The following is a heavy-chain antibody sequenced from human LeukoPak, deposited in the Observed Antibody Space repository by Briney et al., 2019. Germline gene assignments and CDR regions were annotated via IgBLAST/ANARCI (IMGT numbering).Heavy chain of an antibody. CDR3: ARDQTYSGSGIYTYFDY. Sequence: PSQTLSLTCTVSGGSISSGGHYWSWIRQPAGKGLENLGRISSTGSTNYNPSLRSRVTISADTSKNHFSLKLTSVTAADTAVYYCARDQTYSGSGIYTYFDYWGQGILVTVSS. CDR1: GGSISSGGHY. V-gene: IGHV4-61*02. CDR2: ISSTGST. D-gene: IGHD3-10*01. J-gene: IGHJ4*02.